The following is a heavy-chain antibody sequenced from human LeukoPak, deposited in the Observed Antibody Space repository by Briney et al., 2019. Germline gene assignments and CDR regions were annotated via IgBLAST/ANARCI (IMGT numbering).Heavy chain of an antibody. D-gene: IGHD3-9*01. J-gene: IGHJ4*02. CDR3: ARVGDVLTGYYDYYLDY. CDR2: ISYDGSNQ. Sequence: PGGSLRLSCAASGFTFSDFAMHWVRQAPGKGLEWVAVISYDGSNQYYADSVKGRFTISRDSSKNTLYLQMNSLRAEDTAVYYCARVGDVLTGYYDYYLDYWGQGTLVTVSS. CDR1: GFTFSDFA. V-gene: IGHV3-30*04.